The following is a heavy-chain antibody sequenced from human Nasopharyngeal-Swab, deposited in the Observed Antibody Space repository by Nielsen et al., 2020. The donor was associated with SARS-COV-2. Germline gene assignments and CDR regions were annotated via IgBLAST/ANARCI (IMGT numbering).Heavy chain of an antibody. CDR3: AKGTGATYRAIDY. D-gene: IGHD1-26*01. CDR2: IGGSGDST. J-gene: IGHJ4*02. Sequence: GESLKISCAASGFTLSSYCMTWVRQAPGKGLEWVSSIGGSGDSTFYADSVKGRFTISRDNSKNTLYLQMNSLRVEDTAVYYCAKGTGATYRAIDYWGQGTLVTASS. CDR1: GFTLSSYC. V-gene: IGHV3-23*01.